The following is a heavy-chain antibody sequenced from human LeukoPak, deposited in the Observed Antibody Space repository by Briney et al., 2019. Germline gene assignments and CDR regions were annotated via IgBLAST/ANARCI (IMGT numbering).Heavy chain of an antibody. CDR1: GGSVSKTENS. J-gene: IGHJ4*02. D-gene: IGHD3-9*01. CDR2: VYYSGST. CDR3: VRQSKGRYFDYIFDY. V-gene: IGHV4-39*01. Sequence: PSETLSLTCTVSGGSVSKTENSWGWIRQPPGKGLEWIANVYYSGSTYSNPSLRSRVTMSVDTSENQFSLKMSSVAATDTAVYFCVRQSKGRYFDYIFDYWGQGTLVTVSS.